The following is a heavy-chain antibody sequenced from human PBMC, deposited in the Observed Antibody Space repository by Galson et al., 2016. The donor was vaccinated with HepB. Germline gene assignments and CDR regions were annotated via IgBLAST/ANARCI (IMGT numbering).Heavy chain of an antibody. CDR1: GFSLSTPGVG. D-gene: IGHD3-3*01. Sequence: PALVKPTQTLTLTCTFSGFSLSTPGVGVGWVRQPPGKALEWLANIYWDNGKCYNPSLRSRITLNKDTSKNEVVLTLANMDPADTATYFCAHSRPDVLRFNCFDAWGPGTLVTVSS. J-gene: IGHJ5*02. CDR2: IYWDNGK. V-gene: IGHV2-5*02. CDR3: AHSRPDVLRFNCFDA.